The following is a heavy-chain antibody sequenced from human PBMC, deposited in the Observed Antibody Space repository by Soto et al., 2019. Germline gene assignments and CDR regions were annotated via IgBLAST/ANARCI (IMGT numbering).Heavy chain of an antibody. CDR2: IYYSGST. CDR3: ARQGRQSIDY. Sequence: SETLSLTCTVSGGSISSYYWSWIRQPPGKGLEWIGYIYYSGSTNYNPSLKSRVTISVDTSKNQFSLKLSSVTAADTAVYYCARQGRQSIDYWGQGTLVTVSS. CDR1: GGSISSYY. J-gene: IGHJ4*02. V-gene: IGHV4-59*08.